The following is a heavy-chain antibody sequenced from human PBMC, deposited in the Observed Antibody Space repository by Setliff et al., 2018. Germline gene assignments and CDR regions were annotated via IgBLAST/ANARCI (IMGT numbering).Heavy chain of an antibody. CDR2: IRHDGSNE. V-gene: IGHV3-30*02. CDR1: GFTSSMYG. CDR3: AKDTHYYSSSGYYCFDY. Sequence: GGSLRLSCAASGFTSSMYGIHWVRQAPGKGLEWVAYIRHDGSNENYADSVKGRFTVSRDNSRNTLFLQMNSLRAEDTAVYYCAKDTHYYSSSGYYCFDYWGQGTLVTVSS. J-gene: IGHJ4*02. D-gene: IGHD3-22*01.